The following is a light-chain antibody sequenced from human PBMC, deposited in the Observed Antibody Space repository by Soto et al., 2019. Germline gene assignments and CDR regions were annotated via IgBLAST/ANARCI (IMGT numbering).Light chain of an antibody. CDR1: NIGNKR. V-gene: IGLV3-21*04. Sequence: SYELTQSPSVSVAPEKTATITCGGNNIGNKRVHWYRQKPGQAPVLLISYDSDRPSGIPERFSGSNSGSSATLTISRVEAGDEADYYCQVWDIMTDNYVFGRGTKLTVL. J-gene: IGLJ1*01. CDR3: QVWDIMTDNYV. CDR2: YDS.